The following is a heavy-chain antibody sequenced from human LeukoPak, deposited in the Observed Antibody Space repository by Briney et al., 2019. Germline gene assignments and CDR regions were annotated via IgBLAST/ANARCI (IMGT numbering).Heavy chain of an antibody. CDR2: ITGNHGPT. CDR1: GFTFRSFA. J-gene: IGHJ5*02. D-gene: IGHD3-16*02. V-gene: IGHV3-23*01. Sequence: TGGSLRLSCAASGFTFRSFAMTWVRQAPGKGLEWVASITGNHGPTYNTDSVKDRFTISRDNSQNTLYLQMDSLRAEGTAVYYCTKDPNGDFVGAFDPWGQGTLVTVSS. CDR3: TKDPNGDFVGAFDP.